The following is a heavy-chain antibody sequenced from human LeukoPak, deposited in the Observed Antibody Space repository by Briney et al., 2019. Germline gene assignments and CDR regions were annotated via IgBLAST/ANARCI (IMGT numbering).Heavy chain of an antibody. CDR3: AKDGGIAASIGDFDY. J-gene: IGHJ4*02. CDR1: GFTFNRFG. CDR2: IWYDGSNK. D-gene: IGHD6-25*01. V-gene: IGHV3-33*06. Sequence: GGSLRLSCATSGFTFNRFGMHWVRQAPGKGLEWVAVIWYDGSNKDYADSVKGRFTISRDNSKNTLYLQTNSLRAEDTAVYYCAKDGGIAASIGDFDYWGQGTLVTVSS.